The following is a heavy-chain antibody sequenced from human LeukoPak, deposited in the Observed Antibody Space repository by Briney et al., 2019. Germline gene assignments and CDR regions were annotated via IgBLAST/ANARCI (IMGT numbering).Heavy chain of an antibody. V-gene: IGHV3-7*05. CDR3: VRDYDYGDYALLY. CDR2: IKQDGSEK. CDR1: GFTFSSYW. J-gene: IGHJ4*02. D-gene: IGHD4-17*01. Sequence: PGGSLRLSCAASGFTFSSYWMSWVRQAPGKGLEWVANIKQDGSEKYYVDSVKGRFTISRDNAKNSLYLQMNSLRAEDTAVYYCVRDYDYGDYALLYWGQGTLVTVSS.